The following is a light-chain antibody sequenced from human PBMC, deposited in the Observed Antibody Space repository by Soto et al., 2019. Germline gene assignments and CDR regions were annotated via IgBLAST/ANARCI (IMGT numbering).Light chain of an antibody. J-gene: IGKJ4*01. Sequence: EIVLTQSPDTLSLSPGESATISCRASQRVAKFLAWYQQKGGQAPRLLIFDASTRATGVPGKFNGSGSGTAFTLTINSLQPDDAAVYFCQQRTNWPLTFGGGTKVEVK. CDR2: DAS. V-gene: IGKV3-11*01. CDR3: QQRTNWPLT. CDR1: QRVAKF.